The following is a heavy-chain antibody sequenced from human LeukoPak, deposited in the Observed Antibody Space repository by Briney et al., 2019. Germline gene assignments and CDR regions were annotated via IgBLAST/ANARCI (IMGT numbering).Heavy chain of an antibody. CDR3: ARGKAYDFWSGYYSPQGDY. CDR1: GGTFSSYA. J-gene: IGHJ4*02. D-gene: IGHD3-3*01. Sequence: SVKVSCKASGGTFSSYAISWVRQAPGQGLEWMGRIIPILGIANYAQKFQGRVTITADKSTSTAYMELSSLRSEDTAVYYCARGKAYDFWSGYYSPQGDYWGQGTLVTVSS. V-gene: IGHV1-69*04. CDR2: IIPILGIA.